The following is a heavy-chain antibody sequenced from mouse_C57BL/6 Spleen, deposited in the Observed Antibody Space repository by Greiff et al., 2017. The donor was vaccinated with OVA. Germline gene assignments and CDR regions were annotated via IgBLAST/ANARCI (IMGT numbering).Heavy chain of an antibody. J-gene: IGHJ2*01. D-gene: IGHD2-3*01. CDR2: IYPGDGDT. CDR1: GYAFSSSW. Sequence: QVQLQQSGPELVKPGASVKISCKASGYAFSSSWMNWVKQRPGKGLEWIGRIYPGDGDTNYNGKFKGKATLTADKSSSTAYMQLSSLTSEDSAVYFCARDGGPDYFDYWGQGTTLTVSS. V-gene: IGHV1-82*01. CDR3: ARDGGPDYFDY.